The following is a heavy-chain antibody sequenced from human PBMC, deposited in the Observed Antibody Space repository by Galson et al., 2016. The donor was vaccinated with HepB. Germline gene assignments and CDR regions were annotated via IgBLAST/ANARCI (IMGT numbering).Heavy chain of an antibody. CDR2: ISFDGSNK. V-gene: IGHV3-30-3*01. J-gene: IGHJ6*02. CDR3: ARSKGYYYYAMDV. Sequence: SLRLSCAAPGFIFSTYAMHWVRQAPGKGLEWVAGISFDGSNKYYADSVKGRFTISRDNSKNTLYLQMNSLRPEDTAVHYCARSKGYYYYAMDVWGQGTTVTVSS. CDR1: GFIFSTYA.